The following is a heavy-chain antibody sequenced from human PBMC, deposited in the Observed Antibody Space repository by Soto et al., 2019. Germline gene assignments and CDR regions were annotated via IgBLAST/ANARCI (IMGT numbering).Heavy chain of an antibody. J-gene: IGHJ4*02. D-gene: IGHD6-19*01. V-gene: IGHV3-23*01. CDR2: ISGSGGST. CDR1: GFTFSSYA. Sequence: EVQLLESGGGLVQPGGSLRLSCAASGFTFSSYAMSWVRQAPGKGLEWVSAISGSGGSTYYAESVKGRFTISRDNSKNPLYLQMNSRRAEDTAVYYCARRSSGWYFDYWGQGTLVTVSS. CDR3: ARRSSGWYFDY.